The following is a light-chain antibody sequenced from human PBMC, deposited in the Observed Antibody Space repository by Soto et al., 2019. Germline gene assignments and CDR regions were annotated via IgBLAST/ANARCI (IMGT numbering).Light chain of an antibody. CDR3: CSYAGSYTYV. CDR2: DVI. V-gene: IGLV2-11*01. CDR1: SSDVGNYDY. J-gene: IGLJ1*01. Sequence: QSALTQPRSVSGSPGQSVTLSCTGTSSDVGNYDYVSWYQQHPGMAPKLIIYDVIKRPSGVPDRFSGSKSGNTASLTISGLQAEDEADYYCCSYAGSYTYVFGTGTKLTVL.